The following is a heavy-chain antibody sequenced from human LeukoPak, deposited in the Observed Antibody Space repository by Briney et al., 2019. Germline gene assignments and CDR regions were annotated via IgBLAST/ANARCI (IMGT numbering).Heavy chain of an antibody. Sequence: GGSLRLSCAASGFIVSHNYMTWVRQAPGKGLEWVSFIDTSSTTMYYTDSVKGRFTISRDNAKNSLYLQMNSLKVEDTAIYYCARDNWVDCWGQGTLVTVSS. CDR1: GFIVSHNY. V-gene: IGHV3-11*01. CDR2: IDTSSTTM. CDR3: ARDNWVDC. J-gene: IGHJ5*01.